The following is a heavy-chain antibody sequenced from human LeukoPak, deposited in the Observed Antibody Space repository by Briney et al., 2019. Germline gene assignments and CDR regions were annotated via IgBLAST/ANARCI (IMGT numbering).Heavy chain of an antibody. Sequence: GGSLRLSCAASGFTFSSYAMHWVRQAPGKGLEWVANIKEDGSDKYYVDSVKGRFAISRDNAKNSLYLQMNSLRAEDTAVYYCARGFADDFWSGHYWGQGTLVTVSS. CDR2: IKEDGSDK. J-gene: IGHJ4*02. CDR1: GFTFSSYA. V-gene: IGHV3-7*01. D-gene: IGHD3-3*01. CDR3: ARGFADDFWSGHY.